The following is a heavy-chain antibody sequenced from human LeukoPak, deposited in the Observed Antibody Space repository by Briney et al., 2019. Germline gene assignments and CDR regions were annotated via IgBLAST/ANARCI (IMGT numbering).Heavy chain of an antibody. V-gene: IGHV3-30*03. Sequence: GGSLRLSCAASGFSFSGYGMHWVRQAPGKGLEWVAVISYDGSDKKYGDSVKGRFTISRDNAKNSLSLLMNSLRDEDTAVYFCARNYYDSSGYNHNDYWGQGTLVTVSS. CDR2: ISYDGSDK. J-gene: IGHJ4*02. D-gene: IGHD3-22*01. CDR3: ARNYYDSSGYNHNDY. CDR1: GFSFSGYG.